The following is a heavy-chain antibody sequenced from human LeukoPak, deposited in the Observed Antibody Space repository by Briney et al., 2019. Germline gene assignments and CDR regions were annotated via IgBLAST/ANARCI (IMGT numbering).Heavy chain of an antibody. J-gene: IGHJ4*02. CDR2: INHSGST. CDR1: GGSFSDYY. CDR3: ARGTMTTVTYYFDY. D-gene: IGHD4-17*01. Sequence: SETLSLTCGVYGGSFSDYYWSWIRQPPGKGLEWIGEINHSGSTNYNPSLKSRVTISVDTSKNQFSLKLSSVTAADTAVYYCARGTMTTVTYYFDYWGQGTLVTVSS. V-gene: IGHV4-34*01.